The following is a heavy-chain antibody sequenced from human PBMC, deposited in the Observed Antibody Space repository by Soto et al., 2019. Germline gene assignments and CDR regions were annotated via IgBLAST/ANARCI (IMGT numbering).Heavy chain of an antibody. CDR1: GFTFSNAW. CDR2: IKSRADGGTA. D-gene: IGHD3-16*01. Sequence: GGSLRLSCAASGFTFSNAWMSWVRQAPGKGLEWVGRIKSRADGGTADHAAPVKGRFAISRDDSKNTLYLQMNSPKTEDTAVYYCATLGGNLGAFDYWGQGTLVTVSS. CDR3: ATLGGNLGAFDY. J-gene: IGHJ4*02. V-gene: IGHV3-15*01.